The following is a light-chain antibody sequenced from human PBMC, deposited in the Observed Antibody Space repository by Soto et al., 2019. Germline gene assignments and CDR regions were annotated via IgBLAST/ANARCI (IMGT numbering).Light chain of an antibody. Sequence: DIVMTQSPDSLAVSLGERATIHCKSSRTLFYSANNKNYLAWYQHKAGQPPKLALYWASTRESGVSDRFNCSGSATDFTLTINNLQPEDAAVYYCQQYYGTPYTFGQGTKLEI. CDR3: QQYYGTPYT. CDR2: WAS. V-gene: IGKV4-1*01. J-gene: IGKJ2*01. CDR1: RTLFYSANNKNY.